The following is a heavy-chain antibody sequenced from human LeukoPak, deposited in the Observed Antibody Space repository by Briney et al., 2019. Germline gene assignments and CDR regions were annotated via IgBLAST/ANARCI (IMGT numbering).Heavy chain of an antibody. CDR3: ARERKLLLLPDY. J-gene: IGHJ4*02. CDR1: GFTFSSYG. Sequence: GGSLRLSCAASGFTFSSYGMHWVRQTPGKGLEWVAVIWYDGSNKYYADSVKGRFTISRDNSKNTLYLQMNSLRAEDTAVYYCARERKLLLLPDYWGQGTLVTVSS. V-gene: IGHV3-33*01. D-gene: IGHD2-15*01. CDR2: IWYDGSNK.